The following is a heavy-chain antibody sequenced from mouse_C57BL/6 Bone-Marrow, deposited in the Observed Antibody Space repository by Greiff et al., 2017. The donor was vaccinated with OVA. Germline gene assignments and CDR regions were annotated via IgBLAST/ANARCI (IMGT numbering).Heavy chain of an antibody. J-gene: IGHJ1*03. CDR2: IDPSDSYT. D-gene: IGHD2-3*01. CDR1: GYTFTSYW. V-gene: IGHV1-59*01. Sequence: QVQLQQPGAELVRPGTSVKLSCKASGYTFTSYWMHWVKQRPGQGLEWIGVIDPSDSYTNYNQKFKGKATLTVDTSSSTAYMQLSSLTSEDSAVYYGAREWILPGYFDVWGTGTTVTVSS. CDR3: AREWILPGYFDV.